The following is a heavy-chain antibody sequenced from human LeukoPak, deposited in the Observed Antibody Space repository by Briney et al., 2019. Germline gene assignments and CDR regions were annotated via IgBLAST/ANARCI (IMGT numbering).Heavy chain of an antibody. Sequence: SETLSLTCAVYGGSFSGYYWSWIRQPPGKGLEWIGEINHSGSTNYNPSLKSRVTISVDTSKNQFSLKLSSVTAADTAAYYCARGQAAALDIWGQGTMVTVSS. D-gene: IGHD6-13*01. CDR3: ARGQAAALDI. CDR2: INHSGST. CDR1: GGSFSGYY. V-gene: IGHV4-34*01. J-gene: IGHJ3*02.